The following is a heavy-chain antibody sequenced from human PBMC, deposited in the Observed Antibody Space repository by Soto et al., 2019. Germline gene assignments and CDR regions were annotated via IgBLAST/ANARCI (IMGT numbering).Heavy chain of an antibody. Sequence: PSETLSLTCAVYGGSFSGYYWSWIRQPPGKGLEWIGEINHSGSTNYNPSLKSRVTISVDTSKNQFSLKLSSVTAADTAVYYCARVARGPEVGYCSSTSCSLAFDIWGQGTMVTVSS. D-gene: IGHD2-2*01. CDR2: INHSGST. V-gene: IGHV4-34*01. J-gene: IGHJ3*02. CDR1: GGSFSGYY. CDR3: ARVARGPEVGYCSSTSCSLAFDI.